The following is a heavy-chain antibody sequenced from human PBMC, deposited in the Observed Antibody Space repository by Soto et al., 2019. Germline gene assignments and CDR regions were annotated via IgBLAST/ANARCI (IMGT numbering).Heavy chain of an antibody. V-gene: IGHV4-31*03. D-gene: IGHD2-21*02. CDR2: IYYSGST. CDR3: ARDHCGDCYYFDY. Sequence: QVQLQESGPGLVKPSQTLSLTCTVSGGSINSGGYYWSWIRQHPGKGLEWIGYIYYSGSTYYNPSLKSRVTISVDTSKNQFSLKLSSVTAADTAVYYCARDHCGDCYYFDYWGQGTLVTVSS. CDR1: GGSINSGGYY. J-gene: IGHJ4*02.